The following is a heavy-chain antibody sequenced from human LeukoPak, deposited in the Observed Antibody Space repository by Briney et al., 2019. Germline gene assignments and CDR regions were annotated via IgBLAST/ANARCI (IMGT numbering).Heavy chain of an antibody. Sequence: SETLSLTCAVSGYSIGSGYYWVWIRQPPGKGLEWIGSIYGSGSTNYNPSLKSRVTISADTSKYQFSLKLSSVTAADTAVYYCATGYSSTWYYFDYWGQGTLVTVSS. CDR1: GYSIGSGYY. V-gene: IGHV4-38-2*01. D-gene: IGHD6-13*01. CDR3: ATGYSSTWYYFDY. J-gene: IGHJ4*02. CDR2: IYGSGST.